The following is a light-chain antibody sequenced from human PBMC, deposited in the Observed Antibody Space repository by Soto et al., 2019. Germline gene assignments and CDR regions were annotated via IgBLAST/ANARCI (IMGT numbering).Light chain of an antibody. J-gene: IGKJ1*01. CDR3: QQYRNWPRT. Sequence: EVVLTQSLATLSVYQGDRVTLSCRASQSVDINLAWYQQKAGQAPRLLVYGASTKATDMPGRFSGRGSGTEFTLTLNNLQSEDFALYYCQQYRNWPRTFAQGTKV. V-gene: IGKV3-15*01. CDR1: QSVDIN. CDR2: GAS.